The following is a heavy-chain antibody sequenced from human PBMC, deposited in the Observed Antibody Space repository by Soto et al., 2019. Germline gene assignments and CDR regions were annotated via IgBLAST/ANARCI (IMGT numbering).Heavy chain of an antibody. D-gene: IGHD5-12*01. CDR2: ISSNGGST. J-gene: IGHJ4*02. Sequence: EVQLVESGGGSVQPGGSLRLSCSASGFTFSSYAMHWVRQAPGKGLEYVSAISSNGGSTYYADSVKGRFTISRDNSKNTLYLQMSSLRAEDTAVYYCVKGRQMATIWYFDYWGQGTLVTVSS. V-gene: IGHV3-64D*06. CDR1: GFTFSSYA. CDR3: VKGRQMATIWYFDY.